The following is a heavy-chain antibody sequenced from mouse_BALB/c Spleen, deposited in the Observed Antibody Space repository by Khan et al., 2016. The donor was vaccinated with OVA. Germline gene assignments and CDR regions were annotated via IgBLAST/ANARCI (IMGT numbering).Heavy chain of an antibody. CDR3: SRQNYYGYAMDY. CDR1: GYSITSDYA. D-gene: IGHD1-1*01. CDR2: ISYSGSN. Sequence: EVKLLESGPGLVKPSQSLSLTCTVTGYSITSDYAWNWLRQFPENKLEWMGYISYSGSNSYTPSLTSRISITRDTSKNQFFLQLTSMTTEDTATYYFSRQNYYGYAMDYWGQGTSVTVSS. J-gene: IGHJ4*01. V-gene: IGHV3-2*02.